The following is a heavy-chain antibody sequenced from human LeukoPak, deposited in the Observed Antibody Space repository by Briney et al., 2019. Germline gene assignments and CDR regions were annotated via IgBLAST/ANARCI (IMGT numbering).Heavy chain of an antibody. J-gene: IGHJ4*02. CDR2: INKDGREK. Sequence: GGSLRLSCAASGFTFSTYWMGWVRQAPGKGLEWVANINKDGREKYYVDSVKGRFTISRDNAKNSLHLQMNSLRAEDTAVYYCARGGSFSAYYFDYWGQGTLVTVSS. CDR1: GFTFSTYW. V-gene: IGHV3-7*04. D-gene: IGHD2-15*01. CDR3: ARGGSFSAYYFDY.